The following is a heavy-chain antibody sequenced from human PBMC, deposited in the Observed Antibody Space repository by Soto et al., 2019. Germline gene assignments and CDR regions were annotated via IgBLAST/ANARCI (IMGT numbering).Heavy chain of an antibody. CDR3: ARDSLPMAVAAPDN. J-gene: IGHJ4*02. D-gene: IGHD2-15*01. Sequence: QVQLVQSGAEVKKPGASVKVSCKASGYTFSNYGLTWVRQAPGQGLEWMGWIGVYNGNTDYAQKVKGRVTLTTDTSTSTAYMELRSLRSDDTAVYYCARDSLPMAVAAPDNWCQGTLVIVSS. CDR1: GYTFSNYG. CDR2: IGVYNGNT. V-gene: IGHV1-18*01.